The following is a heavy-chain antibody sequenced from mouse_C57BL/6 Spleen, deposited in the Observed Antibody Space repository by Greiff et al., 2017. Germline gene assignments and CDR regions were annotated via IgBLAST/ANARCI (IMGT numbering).Heavy chain of an antibody. CDR2: IHPSDSDT. V-gene: IGHV1-74*01. Sequence: VQLKQPGAELVKPGASVKVSCKASGYTFTSYWMHWVKQRPGQGLEWIGRIHPSDSDTNYNQKFKGKATLTVDKSSSTAYMQLSSLTSEDSAVYYCAYSSGYGWFAYWGQGTLVTVSA. D-gene: IGHD3-2*02. CDR1: GYTFTSYW. CDR3: AYSSGYGWFAY. J-gene: IGHJ3*01.